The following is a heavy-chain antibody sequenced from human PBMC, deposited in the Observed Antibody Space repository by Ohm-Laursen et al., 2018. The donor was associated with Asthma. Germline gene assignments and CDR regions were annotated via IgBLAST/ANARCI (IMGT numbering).Heavy chain of an antibody. D-gene: IGHD2-21*02. V-gene: IGHV3-74*01. CDR1: GFTFSNSW. J-gene: IGHJ6*02. Sequence: SLRLSCSASGFTFSNSWMHWVRQAPGKGLVWVSHIKSDGSNTNYADSVKGRFTISRDNAKNTLYLQMNSLRAEDTAVYYCAATTASYYYYYYGMDVWGQGTTVTVSS. CDR2: IKSDGSNT. CDR3: AATTASYYYYYYGMDV.